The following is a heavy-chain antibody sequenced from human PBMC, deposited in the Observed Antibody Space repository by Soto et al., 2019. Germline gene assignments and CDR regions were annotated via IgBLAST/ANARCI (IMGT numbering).Heavy chain of an antibody. D-gene: IGHD2-21*02. Sequence: QVHLHESGPGLVKPSETLSLTCTVSNDSISNYYWNWIRQSPGKGLEWIGYISYPGTTNYNPSLKSRDAISLDTSKKQFSLTLSSVTAADTAVYFCARGGVMVTDNWLDPWGQGTLVTVSS. CDR1: NDSISNYY. CDR2: ISYPGTT. CDR3: ARGGVMVTDNWLDP. J-gene: IGHJ5*02. V-gene: IGHV4-59*08.